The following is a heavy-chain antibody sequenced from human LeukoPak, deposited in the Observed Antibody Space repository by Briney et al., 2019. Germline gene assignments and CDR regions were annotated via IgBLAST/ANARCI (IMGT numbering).Heavy chain of an antibody. Sequence: ASVKVSCKASGGTFSSYAISWVRQAPGQGLEWMGGIIPIFGTANYAQKFQGRVTITADKSTSTAYMELSSLRSDDTAVYYCARDLSVYGDYAFDYWGQGTLVTVSS. CDR3: ARDLSVYGDYAFDY. CDR1: GGTFSSYA. J-gene: IGHJ4*02. D-gene: IGHD4-17*01. CDR2: IIPIFGTA. V-gene: IGHV1-69*06.